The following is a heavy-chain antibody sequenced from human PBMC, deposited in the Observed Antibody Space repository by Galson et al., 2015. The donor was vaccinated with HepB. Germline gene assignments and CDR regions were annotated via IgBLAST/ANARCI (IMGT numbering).Heavy chain of an antibody. Sequence: LRLSCAASGFTVSSNYMSWVRQAPGKGLEWIGSIYYSGSTYYNPSLKSRVTISVDTSKNQFSLKLSSVTAADTAVYYCARDYGDYEPFDPWGQGTLVTVSS. CDR2: IYYSGST. J-gene: IGHJ5*02. D-gene: IGHD4-17*01. CDR3: ARDYGDYEPFDP. V-gene: IGHV4-39*07. CDR1: GFTVSSNY.